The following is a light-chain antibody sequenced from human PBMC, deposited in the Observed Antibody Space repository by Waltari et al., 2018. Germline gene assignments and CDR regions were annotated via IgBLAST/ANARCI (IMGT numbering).Light chain of an antibody. CDR2: DAS. J-gene: IGKJ1*01. Sequence: EVVLTQSPATLSLSPGERATLSCRASHSISKFLAWYHQRPGQAPRLLIYDASDRPPGIPARFSGSGSGTDFTLTISSLEPEDFAVYYCQQRTDWLWTFGQGTKVEIK. V-gene: IGKV3-11*01. CDR1: HSISKF. CDR3: QQRTDWLWT.